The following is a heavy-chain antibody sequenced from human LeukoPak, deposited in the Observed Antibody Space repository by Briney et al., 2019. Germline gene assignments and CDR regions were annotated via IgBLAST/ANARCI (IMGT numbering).Heavy chain of an antibody. CDR1: GGFNTHYY. Sequence: SETLSLTCSVSGGFNTHYYWTWIRQPPGKELEWIGYIYHSGSTKYNPSLKSRVTISVDTSKNHFSLKLSSVTAADTAVYYCARGQWLPVFDFWGQGTLVTVSS. J-gene: IGHJ4*02. CDR3: ARGQWLPVFDF. CDR2: IYHSGST. D-gene: IGHD3-22*01. V-gene: IGHV4-59*01.